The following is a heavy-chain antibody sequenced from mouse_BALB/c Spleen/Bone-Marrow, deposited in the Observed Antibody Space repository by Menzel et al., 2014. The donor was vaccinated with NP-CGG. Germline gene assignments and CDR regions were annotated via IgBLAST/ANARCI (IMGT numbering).Heavy chain of an antibody. CDR1: GYAFSSSW. CDR2: IYPGDGDT. CDR3: ARHAYGNSYWYFDV. Sequence: ISCKASGYAFSSSWMNWVKQRPGQGLEWIGRIYPGDGDTNYNGKFKGKATLTADKSSSTAYMQLSSLTSVDSAVYFCARHAYGNSYWYFDVWGAGTTVTVSS. V-gene: IGHV1-82*01. J-gene: IGHJ1*01. D-gene: IGHD2-1*01.